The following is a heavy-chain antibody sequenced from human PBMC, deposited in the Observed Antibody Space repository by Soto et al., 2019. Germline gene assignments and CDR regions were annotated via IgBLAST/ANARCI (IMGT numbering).Heavy chain of an antibody. CDR2: ISGSGGST. V-gene: IGHV3-23*01. CDR1: GFMFSSYA. Sequence: LRLSCRVSGFMFSSYAMTWVRQVPGKGLEWVSSISGSGGSTYYSDSVRGRFTISRDNSKKVLYLEMNRLKGDDTAVYFCAKDGSWGDHYYFDNWGQGTLVTVSS. CDR3: AKDGSWGDHYYFDN. J-gene: IGHJ4*02. D-gene: IGHD2-21*02.